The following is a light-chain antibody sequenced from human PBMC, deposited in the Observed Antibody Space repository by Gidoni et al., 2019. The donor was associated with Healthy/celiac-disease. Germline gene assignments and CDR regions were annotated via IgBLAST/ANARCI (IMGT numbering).Light chain of an antibody. CDR1: ALPKQY. Sequence: SYELTQPPSVSVSPGQTARITCSGDALPKQYAYWYQQKPGQAPVLVIYKDSERHSGIPERFSGSSSGTTVTLTISGVQAEDEAGYYCQSADSSGTVVFGGGTKLTVL. CDR2: KDS. J-gene: IGLJ2*01. V-gene: IGLV3-25*03. CDR3: QSADSSGTVV.